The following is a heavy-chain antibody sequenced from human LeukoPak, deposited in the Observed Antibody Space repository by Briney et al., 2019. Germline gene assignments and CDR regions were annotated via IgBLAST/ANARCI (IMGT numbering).Heavy chain of an antibody. CDR1: GFTFSSYA. J-gene: IGHJ4*02. D-gene: IGHD3-16*01. CDR2: ISGCGGST. V-gene: IGHV3-23*01. Sequence: GGSLRLSCAASGFTFSSYAMSWVRQAPGKGLEWVSAISGCGGSTYYADSVKGRFTISRDNSKNTLYLQMNSLRAEDTAVYYCANSPMIPGVYYWGQGTLVTVSS. CDR3: ANSPMIPGVYY.